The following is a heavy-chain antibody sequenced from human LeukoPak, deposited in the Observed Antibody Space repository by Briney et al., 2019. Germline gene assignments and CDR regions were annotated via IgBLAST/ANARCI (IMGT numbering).Heavy chain of an antibody. Sequence: SETLSLTCTVSGSSISTYYWSWIRQPPGKGLEWIGYIYYSGSTNYNPSLKSRVTISLDTSKNQFSLKLSSVTAADTAVYYCARAPSPDNFDYWGQGTLVTVSS. CDR1: GSSISTYY. D-gene: IGHD3-22*01. J-gene: IGHJ4*02. CDR2: IYYSGST. CDR3: ARAPSPDNFDY. V-gene: IGHV4-59*01.